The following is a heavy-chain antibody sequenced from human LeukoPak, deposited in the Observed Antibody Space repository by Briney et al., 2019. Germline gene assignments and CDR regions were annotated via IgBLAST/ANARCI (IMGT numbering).Heavy chain of an antibody. D-gene: IGHD2-15*01. CDR2: IYYSGST. CDR1: GGSISSYY. V-gene: IGHV4-59*12. CDR3: ARAMAAASYYFDY. Sequence: SETLSLTCTVSGGSISSYYWSWIRQPPGKGLEWIGYIYYSGSTNYNPSLKSRVTISVDTSKNQFSLKLSSATAADTAVYYCARAMAAASYYFDYWGQGTLVTVSS. J-gene: IGHJ4*02.